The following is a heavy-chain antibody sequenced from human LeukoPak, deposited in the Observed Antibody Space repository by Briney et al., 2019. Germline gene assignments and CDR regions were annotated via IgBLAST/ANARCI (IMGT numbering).Heavy chain of an antibody. V-gene: IGHV3-21*01. CDR1: GFTFSSFD. J-gene: IGHJ5*02. Sequence: TGWSLRLSCAASGFTFSSFDMNWVRQAPGKGLEWVSSISTSSRYIYYRDSVKGRFTISRDDAKNSLYLQMNSLRVEDTAVYYCARADCSGPTCYLRRIWFDPWGQGTLVTVSS. CDR2: ISTSSRYI. D-gene: IGHD2-2*01. CDR3: ARADCSGPTCYLRRIWFDP.